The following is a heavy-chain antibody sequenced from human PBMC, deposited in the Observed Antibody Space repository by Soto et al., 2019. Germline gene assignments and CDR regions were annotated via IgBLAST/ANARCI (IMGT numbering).Heavy chain of an antibody. J-gene: IGHJ4*02. D-gene: IGHD3-22*01. Sequence: GGSLRLSCAGSGFRFSDYYMSWIRQAPGKGLEWVSYISSSGDIIYYADSVKGRFTISRDNAKNSLYLQMNSLRAEDTAVYYCARDLGYYASDGYFDYWGQGTVVTVSS. CDR2: ISSSGDII. CDR1: GFRFSDYY. V-gene: IGHV3-11*01. CDR3: ARDLGYYASDGYFDY.